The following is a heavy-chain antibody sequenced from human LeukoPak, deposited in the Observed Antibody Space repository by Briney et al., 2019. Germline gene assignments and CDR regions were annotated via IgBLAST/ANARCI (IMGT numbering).Heavy chain of an antibody. V-gene: IGHV3-21*01. CDR1: GLPFSNYN. D-gene: IGHD1-26*01. Sequence: GGSLGFSGAASGLPFSNYNMNWVRQAQGRGLEWFSSISSSSSYTYYADSVKGRFTISRDNAKNSLYLQMNSLRADDTAVYYCARAISGGYADYWGQGILVTVSS. CDR3: ARAISGGYADY. CDR2: ISSSSSYT. J-gene: IGHJ4*02.